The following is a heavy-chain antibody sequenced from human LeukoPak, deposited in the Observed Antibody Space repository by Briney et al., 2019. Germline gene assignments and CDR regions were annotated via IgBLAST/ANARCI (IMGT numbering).Heavy chain of an antibody. D-gene: IGHD2-2*01. CDR2: IYTSGST. V-gene: IGHV4-4*07. Sequence: SETLSLTCTVSGGSISSYYWSWIRQPAGKGLEWIGRIYTSGSTNYNPTLKSRVTMSVDTSKNQFSLKLSSVTAADTAVYYCAIDRGYCSSTSCSPFDYWGQGTLVTVSS. J-gene: IGHJ4*02. CDR1: GGSISSYY. CDR3: AIDRGYCSSTSCSPFDY.